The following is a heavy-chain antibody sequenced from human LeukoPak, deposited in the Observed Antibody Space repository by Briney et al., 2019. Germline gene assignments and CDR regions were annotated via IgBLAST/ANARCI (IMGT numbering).Heavy chain of an antibody. D-gene: IGHD4/OR15-4a*01. CDR2: VNPKSGAT. J-gene: IGHJ3*01. Sequence: ASVTVSFTASGYTFTGYYIHWVRQAPGQGLEWMGRVNPKSGATNFAQKFLGRVTMTRDTSINTAYMELRTLRSDDTAVYYCATFMVLDEGDFDVWGQGTLVTVSS. CDR3: ATFMVLDEGDFDV. V-gene: IGHV1-2*06. CDR1: GYTFTGYY.